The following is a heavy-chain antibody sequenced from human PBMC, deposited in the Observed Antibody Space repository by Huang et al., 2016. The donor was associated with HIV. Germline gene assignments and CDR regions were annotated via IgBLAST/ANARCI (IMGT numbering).Heavy chain of an antibody. Sequence: VQLVQSGADVKKPGASVKVSCKASGYTFDSYGINWVRQAPGQGLEWMGWIDPDSGKTNHEQKVQGRVTMTTDTTTSTAYMELRILTSDDTAVYYCARDATGYGTGWSTEFDYWGQGTLVTVSS. V-gene: IGHV1-18*04. J-gene: IGHJ4*02. CDR3: ARDATGYGTGWSTEFDY. CDR1: GYTFDSYG. CDR2: IDPDSGKT. D-gene: IGHD6-19*01.